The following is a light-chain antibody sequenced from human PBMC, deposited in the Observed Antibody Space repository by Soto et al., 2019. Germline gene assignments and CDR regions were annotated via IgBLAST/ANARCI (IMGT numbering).Light chain of an antibody. CDR1: QSVSNNF. Sequence: EIVVTQSPAALSLSPGERATLSCRASQSVSNNFLAWYQQKPGQAPRLLIYAASSRATGIPDRFSGSGSGTDFTLTISRLEPEDFAVYYCQQFSSSSYTFGQGTKLEIK. CDR2: AAS. CDR3: QQFSSSSYT. V-gene: IGKV3-20*01. J-gene: IGKJ2*01.